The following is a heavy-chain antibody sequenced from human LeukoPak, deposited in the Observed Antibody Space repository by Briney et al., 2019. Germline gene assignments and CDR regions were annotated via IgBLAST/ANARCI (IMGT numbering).Heavy chain of an antibody. J-gene: IGHJ4*02. CDR3: AKDVLSGTYYYFDQ. D-gene: IGHD1-26*01. CDR2: ISGSGSNT. Sequence: GGSLRLSCAASGFTFSSYAMNWVRQAPGKGLEWVSGISGSGSNTYYADSVMGRFTISRDNSKNTLYLQMDSLRAEDTAVYYCAKDVLSGTYYYFDQWGQGTLVTVSS. CDR1: GFTFSSYA. V-gene: IGHV3-23*01.